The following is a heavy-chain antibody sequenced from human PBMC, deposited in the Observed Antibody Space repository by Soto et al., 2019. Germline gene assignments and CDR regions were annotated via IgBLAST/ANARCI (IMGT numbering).Heavy chain of an antibody. CDR2: IIPIFGTA. CDR3: ARDGSGSYRGSYGMDV. Sequence: SVKVSCKASGGTFSSYAISWVRQAPGQGLEWMGGIIPIFGTANYAQKFQGRVTITADKSTSTAYMELSSLRSEDTAVYYCARDGSGSYRGSYGMDVWGQGTTVTVS. D-gene: IGHD3-10*01. J-gene: IGHJ6*02. CDR1: GGTFSSYA. V-gene: IGHV1-69*06.